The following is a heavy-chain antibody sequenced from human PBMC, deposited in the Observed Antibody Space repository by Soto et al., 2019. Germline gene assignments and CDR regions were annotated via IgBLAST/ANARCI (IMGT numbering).Heavy chain of an antibody. Sequence: SETLSLTCAVSGGSISSSNWWSWVRQPPGKGLEWIGEIYHSGSTNYNPSLKSRVTISVDKSKNQFSLKLSSVTAADTAVYYCAREYYDFWSGPIYFDYWGEGSPVT. J-gene: IGHJ4*02. CDR1: GGSISSSNW. V-gene: IGHV4-4*02. D-gene: IGHD3-3*01. CDR3: AREYYDFWSGPIYFDY. CDR2: IYHSGST.